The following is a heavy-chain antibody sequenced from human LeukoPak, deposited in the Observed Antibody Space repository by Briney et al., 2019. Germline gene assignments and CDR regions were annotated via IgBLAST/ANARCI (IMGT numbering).Heavy chain of an antibody. CDR3: AKRGVREFDS. D-gene: IGHD2-8*01. V-gene: IGHV3-23*01. CDR2: ISNSATA. CDR1: GFTFSSYP. J-gene: IGHJ4*02. Sequence: GGSLRLSCTASGFTFSSYPVSWVRQAPGKGLEWVSAISNSATAYYSDSVKGRFTNSRDNSKNTLYLQMTSLRAEDTAVYYCAKRGVREFDSWGRGTLVTVSS.